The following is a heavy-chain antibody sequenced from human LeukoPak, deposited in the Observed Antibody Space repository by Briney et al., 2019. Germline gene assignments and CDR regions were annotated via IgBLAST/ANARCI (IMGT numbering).Heavy chain of an antibody. CDR1: GFTFSTYG. V-gene: IGHV3-23*01. Sequence: GSLRLSCVASGFTFSTYGMSWVRQAPGKGLEWVSAISGSGGSTYYADSVKGRFTISRDNSKNTLYLQMNSLRAEDTAVYYCARDRSYDFWSGLYYYYYYMDVWGKGTTVTVSS. CDR3: ARDRSYDFWSGLYYYYYYMDV. CDR2: ISGSGGST. D-gene: IGHD3-3*01. J-gene: IGHJ6*03.